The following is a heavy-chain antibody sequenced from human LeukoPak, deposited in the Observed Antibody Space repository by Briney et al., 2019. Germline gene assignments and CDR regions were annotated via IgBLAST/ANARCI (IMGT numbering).Heavy chain of an antibody. D-gene: IGHD3-3*01. Sequence: PGGSLRLSCAASGFTVSSNFMSWVRQAPGKGLEWVANIKQDGSEKYYVDSVKGRFTISRDNAKNSLYLQMNSLRAEDTAVYYCAREAFWSGPNWFDPWGQGTLVTVSS. J-gene: IGHJ5*01. CDR2: IKQDGSEK. CDR1: GFTVSSNF. CDR3: AREAFWSGPNWFDP. V-gene: IGHV3-7*01.